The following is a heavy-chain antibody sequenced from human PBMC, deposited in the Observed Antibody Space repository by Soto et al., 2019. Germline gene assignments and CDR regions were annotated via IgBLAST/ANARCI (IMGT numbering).Heavy chain of an antibody. J-gene: IGHJ4*02. V-gene: IGHV3-30*03. CDR1: GFTFSDYD. Sequence: GGSLRLSCAASGFTFSDYDMQWVRQTPGKGLEWVAAISYDGSNKYYADSVKGRFTISRDNSKNTLYVQMNSLRGEDTAVYYCVGAAGGPWPLWGQGTLVTVSS. CDR2: ISYDGSNK. CDR3: VGAAGGPWPL. D-gene: IGHD3-16*01.